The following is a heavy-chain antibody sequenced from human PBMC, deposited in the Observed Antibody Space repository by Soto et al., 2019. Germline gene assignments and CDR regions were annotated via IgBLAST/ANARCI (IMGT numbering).Heavy chain of an antibody. CDR1: GITFRSYS. Sequence: EVQLLESGGRLVQPWGSLRLSCAASGITFRSYSMSWVRQAPGKGLEWVSGISGAGGSTYYADSVKGRFTISRDNSRNTLYLQLNGLRAEDTAVYYCAKGLGDTWDYGYFFDYWGQGTLVIVSS. V-gene: IGHV3-23*01. CDR2: ISGAGGST. D-gene: IGHD4-17*01. CDR3: AKGLGDTWDYGYFFDY. J-gene: IGHJ4*02.